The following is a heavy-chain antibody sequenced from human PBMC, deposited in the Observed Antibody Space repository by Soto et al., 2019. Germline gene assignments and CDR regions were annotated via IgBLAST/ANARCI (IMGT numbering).Heavy chain of an antibody. CDR3: TRDPRSITGATSSDVFPS. CDR1: GGTFSGDA. CDR2: IIPLLGIT. J-gene: IGHJ1*01. D-gene: IGHD1-20*01. V-gene: IGHV1-69*01. Sequence: WASVTVSCTSSGGTFSGDAINWVRQAPGQGLEWMGGIIPLLGITDYGQKFQGRITIDADESTGTTYMDLRGLRYEDTAVYYCTRDPRSITGATSSDVFPSWGQRTLVTVYS.